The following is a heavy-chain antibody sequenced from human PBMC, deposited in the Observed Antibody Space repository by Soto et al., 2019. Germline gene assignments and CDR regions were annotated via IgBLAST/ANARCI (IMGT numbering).Heavy chain of an antibody. J-gene: IGHJ4*02. D-gene: IGHD3-16*02. Sequence: EVQLLESGGGLVQPGGSLRLSCAASGFTFSNFAMFWVRQAPGKGLEWVSSISRTGGAAHYADSVNGRFTISRDNSKNTLFRQMDSLRAEDTAVYYCAKAYDYIWGSYPRELDCWGQGTVVTVSS. V-gene: IGHV3-23*01. CDR3: AKAYDYIWGSYPRELDC. CDR1: GFTFSNFA. CDR2: ISRTGGAA.